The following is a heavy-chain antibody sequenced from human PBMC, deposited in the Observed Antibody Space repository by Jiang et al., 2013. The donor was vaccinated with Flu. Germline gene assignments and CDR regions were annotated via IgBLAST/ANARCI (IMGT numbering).Heavy chain of an antibody. V-gene: IGHV4-4*02. J-gene: IGHJ1*01. CDR1: GDSISSSSW. Sequence: KPSGTLSLTCAVSGDSISSSSWWSWVRQPPGKGLEWIGDIYYSGSTNYNPSLKSRVTISVDTSKNQFSLKLSSVTAADTAVYYCARVNYYDSSGYYSGYFQHWGQGTLVTVSS. D-gene: IGHD3-22*01. CDR2: IYYSGST. CDR3: ARVNYYDSSGYYSGYFQH.